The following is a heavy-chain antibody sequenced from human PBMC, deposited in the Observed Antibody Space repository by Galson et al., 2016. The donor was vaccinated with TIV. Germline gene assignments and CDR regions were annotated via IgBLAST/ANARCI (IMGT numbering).Heavy chain of an antibody. CDR2: FDPEQHKK. V-gene: IGHV1-24*01. J-gene: IGHJ4*02. CDR3: ASVAWFPGLSLDN. CDR1: GDSLSDLS. D-gene: IGHD2/OR15-2a*01. Sequence: SVKLSCKVSGDSLSDLSMHWVRQAPGKGLEWMGGFDPEQHKKIYAQKLQGRVTLTEDTSTDTAFLELSSLSFEDTAVYYCASVAWFPGLSLDNWGQGTLVTVSS.